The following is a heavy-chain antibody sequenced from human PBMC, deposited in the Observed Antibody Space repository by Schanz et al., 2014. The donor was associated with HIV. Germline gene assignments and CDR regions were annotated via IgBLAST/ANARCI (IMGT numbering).Heavy chain of an antibody. D-gene: IGHD3-22*01. V-gene: IGHV3-30*18. Sequence: VQLLESGGGLEQPGGSLRLSCAASGFNFNNYAMTWVRQAPGKGLEWVAVTSYDGTKKHYADSVKGRFTISRDNSKNSLSLLIKSLRAEDAAVYYCAKDRNYYDNRYLGKGNYYYYYGMDVWGQGTTVTVSS. CDR2: TSYDGTKK. CDR1: GFNFNNYA. CDR3: AKDRNYYDNRYLGKGNYYYYYGMDV. J-gene: IGHJ6*02.